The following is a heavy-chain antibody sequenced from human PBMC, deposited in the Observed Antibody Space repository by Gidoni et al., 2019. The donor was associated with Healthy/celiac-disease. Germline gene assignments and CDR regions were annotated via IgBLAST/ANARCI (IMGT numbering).Heavy chain of an antibody. Sequence: QVQLVQSGAEVKKPGSSAKVSCQASGGTFTSYAISWVRQAPGQGLEWMGGIIPIFGTANYAQKFQGRVTITADESTSTAYMELSSLRSEDTAVYYCARGHEATRGVLGSSGFDPWGQGTLVTVSS. V-gene: IGHV1-69*01. CDR2: IIPIFGTA. D-gene: IGHD1-26*01. J-gene: IGHJ5*02. CDR3: ARGHEATRGVLGSSGFDP. CDR1: GGTFTSYA.